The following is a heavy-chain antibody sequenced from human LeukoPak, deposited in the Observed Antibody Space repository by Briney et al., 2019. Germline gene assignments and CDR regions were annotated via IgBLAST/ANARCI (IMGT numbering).Heavy chain of an antibody. D-gene: IGHD6-13*01. CDR3: ARGRVSIAAAGLLSYAFDI. Sequence: ASVKVSCKASGYTFTGYYMHWVRQAPGQGLEWMAWINPSSGGSNFAERFQGRVTMARVTSISTAYMELSRLRSDDTAVYYCARGRVSIAAAGLLSYAFDIWGQGTMVTVSS. CDR1: GYTFTGYY. V-gene: IGHV1-2*02. J-gene: IGHJ3*02. CDR2: INPSSGGS.